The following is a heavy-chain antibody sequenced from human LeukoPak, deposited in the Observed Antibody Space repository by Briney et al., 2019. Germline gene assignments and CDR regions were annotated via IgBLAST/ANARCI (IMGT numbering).Heavy chain of an antibody. J-gene: IGHJ4*02. CDR1: GFSFSSYW. CDR3: ARDRPHGSDY. CDR2: ISSDGSST. D-gene: IGHD2-15*01. V-gene: IGHV3-74*01. Sequence: LAGSLILSWAASGFSFSSYWMNWVRPAAGKGLVWVSRISSDGSSTNYADSVKGRFTISRDNAKNTLYLQMNSRRVEDTAVYYCARDRPHGSDYWGQGTLVTVSS.